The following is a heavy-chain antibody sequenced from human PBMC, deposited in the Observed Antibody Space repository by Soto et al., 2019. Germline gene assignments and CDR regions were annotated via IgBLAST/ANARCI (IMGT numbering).Heavy chain of an antibody. CDR1: GYSFTSYD. Sequence: ASVKVSCKASGYSFTSYDVNWVRQATGQGLEWMGWMNPNSGNTAFAEKFQGRVTMTRDTPISTAYMELSGLTSEDTAVYYCARYPYTSYCSDGSCSYDAFDSWGQGTGVTVSS. CDR3: ARYPYTSYCSDGSCSYDAFDS. CDR2: MNPNSGNT. D-gene: IGHD2-15*01. V-gene: IGHV1-8*01. J-gene: IGHJ3*02.